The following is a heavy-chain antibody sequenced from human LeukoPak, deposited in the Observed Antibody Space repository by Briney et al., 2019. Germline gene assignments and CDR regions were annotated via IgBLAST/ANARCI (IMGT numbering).Heavy chain of an antibody. J-gene: IGHJ4*02. D-gene: IGHD3-3*01. V-gene: IGHV3-15*01. Sequence: GGSLRLSCAASGFTFDDYAMHWVRQAPGKGLEWVGRIRSKTDGETADYAAPVKDRFTISRDDSKSTLYLQMDSLKTEDTAVYYCTTDDFWNNYSSNWGQGTLVTVSS. CDR1: GFTFDDYA. CDR3: TTDDFWNNYSSN. CDR2: IRSKTDGETA.